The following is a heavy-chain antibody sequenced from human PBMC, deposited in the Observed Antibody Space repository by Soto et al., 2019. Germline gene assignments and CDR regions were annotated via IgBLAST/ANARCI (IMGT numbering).Heavy chain of an antibody. D-gene: IGHD3-22*01. J-gene: IGHJ4*02. Sequence: QVQLQESGPGLVKPSQTLSLTCTVSGGSISSGGYYWSWIRQHPGKGLEWIGYIYYSGSTYYNPSLKSRVTISVDTSKNQFSLKLSSVTAADTAVSYCARGYDSRAAAPLDYWGQGILVTVSS. CDR2: IYYSGST. CDR3: ARGYDSRAAAPLDY. CDR1: GGSISSGGYY. V-gene: IGHV4-31*03.